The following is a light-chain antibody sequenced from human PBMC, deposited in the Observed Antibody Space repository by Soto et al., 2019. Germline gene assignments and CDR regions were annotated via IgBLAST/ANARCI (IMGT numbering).Light chain of an antibody. V-gene: IGLV2-8*01. CDR3: TSYAGGNNV. CDR2: EVN. J-gene: IGLJ1*01. Sequence: QSALTQPPSASGSPGQSVTISCTGTSSDVGGYNYVSWYQQHPGKVPKLMVYEVNKRPSGVPDRFSVSKSGNTASLTVSGLQADDEAYYYCTSYAGGNNVFGTGTKLTVL. CDR1: SSDVGGYNY.